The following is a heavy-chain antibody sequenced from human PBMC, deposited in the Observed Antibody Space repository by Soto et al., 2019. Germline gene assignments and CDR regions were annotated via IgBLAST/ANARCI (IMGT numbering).Heavy chain of an antibody. CDR3: ARGGIGGYWFAP. J-gene: IGHJ5*02. CDR1: GYTFTSYD. CDR2: MNPNSGNT. V-gene: IGHV1-8*01. Sequence: QVQLVQSGAEVKKPGASVKVSCKASGYTFTSYDINWVRQATGQGLEWMGWMNPNSGNTDYAQKFQGRVTMTTITSIGPDSVELSSMRSEDTAVYYCARGGIGGYWFAPWGQGTLVTVSS. D-gene: IGHD3-16*01.